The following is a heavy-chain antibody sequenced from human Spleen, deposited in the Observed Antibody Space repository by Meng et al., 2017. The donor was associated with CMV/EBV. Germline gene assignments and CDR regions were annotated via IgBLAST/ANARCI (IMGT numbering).Heavy chain of an antibody. J-gene: IGHJ4*02. Sequence: GESLKISCSASGFTFKTFGMHWVRQLPGKGLEWVAVISYDGSNKYYADSVKGRFTISRDNSKNTLYLQMNSLRAEDTAVYYCATDYDFWSGYTAIAPTYWGQGTLVTVSS. D-gene: IGHD3-3*01. CDR3: ATDYDFWSGYTAIAPTY. CDR2: ISYDGSNK. CDR1: GFTFKTFG. V-gene: IGHV3-30*19.